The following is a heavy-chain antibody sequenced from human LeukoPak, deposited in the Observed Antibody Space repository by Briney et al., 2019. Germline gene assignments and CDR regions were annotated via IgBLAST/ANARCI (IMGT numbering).Heavy chain of an antibody. D-gene: IGHD5-18*01. CDR3: TRGQYSYGPFDY. CDR1: GFTLRSYW. V-gene: IGHV3-74*01. Sequence: QAGGSLRLSCAASGFTLRSYWMHWVRQAPGKGLVWVSRIKTDGSSITNADSVKGRLTISRDNDKNTLYLQMNSLRAEDTAVYYCTRGQYSYGPFDYWGQGTLVTVSS. J-gene: IGHJ4*02. CDR2: IKTDGSSI.